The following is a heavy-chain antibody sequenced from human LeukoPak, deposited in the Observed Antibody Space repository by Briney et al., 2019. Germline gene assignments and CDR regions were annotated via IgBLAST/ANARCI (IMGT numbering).Heavy chain of an antibody. CDR3: AKSSYYDASGYYREYYFDY. V-gene: IGHV3-23*01. Sequence: GGSLRLSCAASGFTFSSYGMRWVRQAPGKGLEWVSSISGSGGSTYYADSVKGRFTISRDNSKNTLYLQMNSLGDEDTAVYYCAKSSYYDASGYYREYYFDYWGQGTLVAVSS. J-gene: IGHJ4*02. CDR2: ISGSGGST. CDR1: GFTFSSYG. D-gene: IGHD3-22*01.